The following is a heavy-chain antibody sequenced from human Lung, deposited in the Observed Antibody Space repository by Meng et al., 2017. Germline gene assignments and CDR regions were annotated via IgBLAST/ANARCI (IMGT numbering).Heavy chain of an antibody. V-gene: IGHV3-53*01. CDR2: IYRGGSI. CDR3: ASSGPYSNFDF. CDR1: GFTVSTNY. J-gene: IGHJ4*02. D-gene: IGHD2-15*01. Sequence: GESLKISCEVSGFTVSTNYMTWVRQAPGKGLEWVSVIYRGGSIHYADSVKGRFTISGDDSKNTLYLQLNRLRADDTALYFCASSGPYSNFDFWGQGNLV.